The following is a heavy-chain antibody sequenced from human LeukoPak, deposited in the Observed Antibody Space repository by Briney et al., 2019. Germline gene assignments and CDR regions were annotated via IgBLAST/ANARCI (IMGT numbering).Heavy chain of an antibody. D-gene: IGHD3-22*01. J-gene: IGHJ3*02. CDR2: IYYSGST. CDR1: GGSISSYY. V-gene: IGHV4-59*12. CDR3: ARYLTDDSSGYYYPDAFDI. Sequence: PSETLSLTCTVSGGSISSYYWSWIRQPPGKGLEWIGYIYYSGSTYYNPSLKSRVTISVDTSKNQFSLKLSSVTAADTAVYYCARYLTDDSSGYYYPDAFDIWGQGTMVTVSS.